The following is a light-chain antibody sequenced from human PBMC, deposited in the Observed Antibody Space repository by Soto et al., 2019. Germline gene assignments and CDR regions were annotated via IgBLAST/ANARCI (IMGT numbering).Light chain of an antibody. CDR2: GAS. Sequence: EIVLTQSPGTLSLSPGETATLSCRASQSVSSSYLAWYQHKPGQAPRLLIYGASSRATGIPDRFSGSGSGTDFTLTISRLEPEDFAVYFCQQYGASPPTLTFGQGTKVEIK. J-gene: IGKJ1*01. V-gene: IGKV3-20*01. CDR3: QQYGASPPTLT. CDR1: QSVSSSY.